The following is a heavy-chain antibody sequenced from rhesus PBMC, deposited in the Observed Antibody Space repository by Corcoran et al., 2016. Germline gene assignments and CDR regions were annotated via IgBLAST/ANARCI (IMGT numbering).Heavy chain of an antibody. Sequence: QVQLQESGPGLVKPSETLSLTCAVSGYSISSGYGWRWIRQPHGKGLECIGYIGGSSGSTNYNPSLKSRVTISKDTSKNQFSLKLSSVTAAYTAVYYCAKKSGPLDWLEYYVLDSWGQGVVVTVSS. V-gene: IGHV4-127*01. CDR2: IGGSSGST. CDR1: GYSISSGYG. D-gene: IGHD3-3*01. J-gene: IGHJ6*01. CDR3: AKKSGPLDWLEYYVLDS.